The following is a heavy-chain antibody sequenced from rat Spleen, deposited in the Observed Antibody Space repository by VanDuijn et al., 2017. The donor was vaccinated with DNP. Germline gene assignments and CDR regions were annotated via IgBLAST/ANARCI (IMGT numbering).Heavy chain of an antibody. CDR2: ISTSGGST. V-gene: IGHV5-46*01. CDR1: GFTFSSFP. D-gene: IGHD1-11*01. CDR3: ARYSRGAMDA. J-gene: IGHJ4*01. Sequence: EVQLVESGGGLVQPGRSMKLSCAASGFTFSSFPMAWVRQAPTKGLEWLATISTSGGSTPYRDSVKGRFIISRDNAKSTLYLQMNSLRSEDTATYYCARYSRGAMDAWGQGTSVTVSS.